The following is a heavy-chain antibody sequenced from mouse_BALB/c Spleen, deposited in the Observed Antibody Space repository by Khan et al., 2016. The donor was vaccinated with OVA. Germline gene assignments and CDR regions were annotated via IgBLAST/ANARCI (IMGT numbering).Heavy chain of an antibody. D-gene: IGHD2-4*01. CDR3: ERKDYYDYDPFPY. CDR1: GYSITSEYA. CDR2: INYSGNT. Sequence: QLQESGPGLVKPSQSLSLTCTVTGYSITSEYAWNWIRQFPGNKLEWMGYINYSGNTRFNPSLKSRTSITRDTSKNQFFLQLNSVTTEDTATYYCERKDYYDYDPFPYWGQGTLVTVSA. J-gene: IGHJ3*01. V-gene: IGHV3-2*02.